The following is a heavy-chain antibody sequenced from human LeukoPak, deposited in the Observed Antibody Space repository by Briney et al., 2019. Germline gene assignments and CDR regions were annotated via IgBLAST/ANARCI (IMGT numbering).Heavy chain of an antibody. V-gene: IGHV1-8*03. CDR2: MNPNSGNT. CDR3: ARVGLGGWYLDLKNNWFDP. J-gene: IGHJ5*02. Sequence: ASVKVSCKASGYTFTSYDINWVRQATGQGLEWMGWMNPNSGNTAYAQKFQGRVTITRNTSISTAYMELSSLRSDDTAVYYCARVGLGGWYLDLKNNWFDPWGQGTLVTVSS. CDR1: GYTFTSYD. D-gene: IGHD6-19*01.